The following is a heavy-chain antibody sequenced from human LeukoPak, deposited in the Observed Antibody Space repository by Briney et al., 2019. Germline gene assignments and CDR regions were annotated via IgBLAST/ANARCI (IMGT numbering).Heavy chain of an antibody. CDR1: GGSISSSNYY. D-gene: IGHD3/OR15-3a*01. J-gene: IGHJ6*03. V-gene: IGHV3-53*01. CDR3: ARMDLYYYYYYMDV. Sequence: ETLSLTCTVSGGSISSSNYYWGWIRQPPGKGLEWVSVIYSGGSTYYADSVKGRFTISRDNSKNTLCLQMNSLRAEDTAVYYCARMDLYYYYYYMDVWGKGTTVTISS. CDR2: IYSGGST.